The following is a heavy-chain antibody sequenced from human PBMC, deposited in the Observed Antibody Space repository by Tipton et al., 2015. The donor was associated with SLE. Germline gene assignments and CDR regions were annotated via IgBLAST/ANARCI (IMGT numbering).Heavy chain of an antibody. Sequence: TLSLTCAVYGGSFSGYYWSWIRQPPGKGLEWIGEINHSGSTNYNPSLKSRVTISVDTSKNQFSLKLSSVTAADTAVYYCARDQGVKLGFRAFDIWGQGTMVTVSS. J-gene: IGHJ3*02. V-gene: IGHV4-34*01. CDR1: GGSFSGYY. D-gene: IGHD2-21*01. CDR3: ARDQGVKLGFRAFDI. CDR2: INHSGST.